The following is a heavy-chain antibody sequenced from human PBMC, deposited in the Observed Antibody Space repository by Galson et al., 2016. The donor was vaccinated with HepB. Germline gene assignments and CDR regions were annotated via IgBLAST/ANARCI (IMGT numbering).Heavy chain of an antibody. J-gene: IGHJ5*02. D-gene: IGHD3-16*01. CDR1: GFTFGTYA. Sequence: SLRLSCAASGFTFGTYAMNWVRQAPGKGLEWVAHISYDANKKDKADSEQGRFILSRDNSNNTLFLQLNSLRAEDTAVYYCARSIRLILVGGSDWFDPWGQGTLVTVSS. CDR2: ISYDANKK. V-gene: IGHV3-30-3*01. CDR3: ARSIRLILVGGSDWFDP.